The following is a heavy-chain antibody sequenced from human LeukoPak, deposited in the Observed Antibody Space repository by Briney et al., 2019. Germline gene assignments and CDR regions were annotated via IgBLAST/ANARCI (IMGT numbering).Heavy chain of an antibody. CDR1: GYTFTSYG. V-gene: IGHV1-2*06. CDR3: ARATSHFDY. CDR2: INPNSGGT. J-gene: IGHJ4*02. Sequence: ASVKVSCKASGYTFTSYGISWVRQAPGQGLEWMGRINPNSGGTNYAQKFQGRVTMTRDTSISTAYMELSRLRSDDTAVYYCARATSHFDYWGQGTLVTVSS. D-gene: IGHD3-16*01.